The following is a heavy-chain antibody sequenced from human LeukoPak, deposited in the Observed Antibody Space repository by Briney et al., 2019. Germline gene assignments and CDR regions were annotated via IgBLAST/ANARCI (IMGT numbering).Heavy chain of an antibody. Sequence: GGPLRLSCAASGFTFSSYAMHWVRQAPGKGLEYVSAISSNGGSTYYANSVKGRFTISRDNSKNTLYLQVGSLRAEDMAVYYCARGFPSPDKRPCWGQGTLVTVSS. CDR1: GFTFSSYA. CDR3: ARGFPSPDKRPC. V-gene: IGHV3-64*01. J-gene: IGHJ4*02. D-gene: IGHD3-10*01. CDR2: ISSNGGST.